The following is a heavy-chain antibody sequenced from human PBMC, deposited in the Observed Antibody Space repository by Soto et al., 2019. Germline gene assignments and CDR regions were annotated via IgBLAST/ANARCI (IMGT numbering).Heavy chain of an antibody. CDR2: IYYSGST. CDR1: GGSISSSSYY. Sequence: QLQLQESGPGLVKPSETLSLTCTVSGGSISSSSYYWGWIRQPPGKGLEWIGSIYYSGSTYYNPSLKSRVTISVDTSKNQFSLKLSSVTAADTAVYYCANGKYQLLLYYYYYMDVWGKGTTVTVSS. J-gene: IGHJ6*03. CDR3: ANGKYQLLLYYYYYMDV. V-gene: IGHV4-39*01. D-gene: IGHD2-2*01.